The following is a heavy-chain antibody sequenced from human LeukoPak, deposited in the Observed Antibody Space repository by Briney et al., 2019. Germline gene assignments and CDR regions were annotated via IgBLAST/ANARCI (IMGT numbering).Heavy chain of an antibody. Sequence: PGGSLRLSGAASGFTVSSNYMSGVRQAPGKGLEWVSVIYSGGSTYYADSVKGRFTISRDNSKNTLYLQMNSLRAEDTAVYYCARERRGFVDYWGQGTLVTVSS. CDR3: ARERRGFVDY. V-gene: IGHV3-53*01. CDR2: IYSGGST. D-gene: IGHD3-10*01. J-gene: IGHJ4*02. CDR1: GFTVSSNY.